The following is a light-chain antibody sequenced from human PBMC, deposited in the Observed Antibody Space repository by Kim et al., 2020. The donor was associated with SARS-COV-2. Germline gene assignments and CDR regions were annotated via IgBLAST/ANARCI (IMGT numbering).Light chain of an antibody. Sequence: ASIGDRVSITCRASQGLGSTFLAWYQQKPGKAPNLLIYSAFILQSGVPSRFSGSGSGTDFTLTISSLQPEDFATYYCQQFRNYPYTFGQGTKLEI. CDR2: SAF. CDR3: QQFRNYPYT. V-gene: IGKV1-9*01. CDR1: QGLGSTF. J-gene: IGKJ2*01.